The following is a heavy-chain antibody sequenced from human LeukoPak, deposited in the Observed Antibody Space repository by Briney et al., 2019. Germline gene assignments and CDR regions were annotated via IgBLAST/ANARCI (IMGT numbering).Heavy chain of an antibody. J-gene: IGHJ4*02. D-gene: IGHD3-16*01. CDR1: GFTFSSYA. CDR3: AKDSTKQELGGPIDY. V-gene: IGHV3-23*01. CDR2: ISGSGGST. Sequence: GGSLRLSCAASGFTFSSYAMSWVRQAPGKGLEWVSAISGSGGSTYYADSVKGRFTISRDNSKNTLYLQMNSLRAEDTAVYYCAKDSTKQELGGPIDYWGQGTLDTVSS.